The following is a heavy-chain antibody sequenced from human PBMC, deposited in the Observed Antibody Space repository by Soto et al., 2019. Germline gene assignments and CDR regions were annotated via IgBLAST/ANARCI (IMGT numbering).Heavy chain of an antibody. Sequence: EVQLLESGGGLVQPGGSLRLSCAASGFTFSSYAMSWVRQAPGKGLEWVSAISGSGGSTYYADSVKGRFTISRDNSKNTLYLQMNSLRAEDTAVYYCAKDSYYDFWSGYDAFDIWGQGTMVTVSS. CDR1: GFTFSSYA. D-gene: IGHD3-3*01. CDR2: ISGSGGST. J-gene: IGHJ3*02. CDR3: AKDSYYDFWSGYDAFDI. V-gene: IGHV3-23*01.